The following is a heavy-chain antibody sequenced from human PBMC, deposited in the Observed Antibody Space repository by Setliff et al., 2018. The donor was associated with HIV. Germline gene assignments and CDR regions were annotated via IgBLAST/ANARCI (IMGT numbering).Heavy chain of an antibody. CDR3: ARSKYSSGWYSDHDAFDI. J-gene: IGHJ3*02. Sequence: SETLSLTCDVSGSYISNSYYWGWVRQPPGKGLEWIGSIYHSGTTYYNPSLKSRVTISVATSKTQFSLKLTSVTAADTALYYCARSKYSSGWYSDHDAFDIWGQGTMVTVSS. V-gene: IGHV4-38-2*01. CDR1: GSYISNSYY. D-gene: IGHD6-19*01. CDR2: IYHSGTT.